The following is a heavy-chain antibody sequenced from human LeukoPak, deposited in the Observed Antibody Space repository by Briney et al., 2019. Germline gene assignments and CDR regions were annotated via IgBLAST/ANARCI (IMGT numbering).Heavy chain of an antibody. V-gene: IGHV4-59*08. J-gene: IGHJ4*02. D-gene: IGHD2-15*01. CDR3: ARLTRGDYFDY. CDR1: GGSISSYY. Sequence: PSETLSLTCTVSGGSISSYYWSWIRQSPEMGLEWIGSIYYSGATDYNPSLKSRVTISVDTSENQFSLKLSSVTAADTAVYYCARLTRGDYFDYWGQGTLVTVSS. CDR2: IYYSGAT.